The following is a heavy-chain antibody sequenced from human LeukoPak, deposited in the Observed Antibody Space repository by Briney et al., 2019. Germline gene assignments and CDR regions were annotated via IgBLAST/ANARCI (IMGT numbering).Heavy chain of an antibody. CDR3: AKEAISDYYDSSGYYATEYFQH. CDR1: GFTFSSYA. V-gene: IGHV3-23*01. CDR2: ISGSGGST. J-gene: IGHJ1*01. D-gene: IGHD3-22*01. Sequence: GASLRLSCAASGFTFSSYAMSWVRQAPGKGLEWVSAISGSGGSTYYADSVKGRFTISRDNSKNTLYLQMNSLRAEDTAVYYCAKEAISDYYDSSGYYATEYFQHWGQGTPVTVSS.